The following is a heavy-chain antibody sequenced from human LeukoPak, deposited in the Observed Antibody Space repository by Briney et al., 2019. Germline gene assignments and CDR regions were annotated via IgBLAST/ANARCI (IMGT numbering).Heavy chain of an antibody. CDR3: ARQKQSHGNFDY. CDR2: LGIAGDT. CDR1: GFTVSGYA. J-gene: IGHJ4*02. D-gene: IGHD1-26*01. V-gene: IGHV3-13*01. Sequence: PGGSLRLSCAASGFTVSGYAMHWGRQPIGKGLEWVSALGIAGDTFYPGSVKGQFTISRENAKNSLYLQMNSLRAEDTAMYYCARQKQSHGNFDYWGQGTLVTVSS.